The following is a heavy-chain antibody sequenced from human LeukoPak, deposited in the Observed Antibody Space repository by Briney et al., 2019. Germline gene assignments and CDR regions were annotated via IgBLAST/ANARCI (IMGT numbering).Heavy chain of an antibody. CDR1: GGSISSSSYH. D-gene: IGHD5-18*01. V-gene: IGHV4-39*01. J-gene: IGHJ4*02. CDR2: IYYSWST. CDR3: ARHRRDSYGVGY. Sequence: PSETLSLTCTVSGGSISSSSYHWGWIRQPPGKGLEGIGSIYYSWSTYYNPSLKSRVTISVDTSKNQFSLKLSSVTAADTAVYYCARHRRDSYGVGYWGQGTLVTVSS.